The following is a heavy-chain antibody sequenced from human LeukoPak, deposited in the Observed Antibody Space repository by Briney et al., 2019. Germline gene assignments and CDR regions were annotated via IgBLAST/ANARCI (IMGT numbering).Heavy chain of an antibody. Sequence: ASVKVSCKSPGHIFTRYYMHWLRQAPGQGLGWMGTINPSAGSTSYAQKFQGRITMTRDTSTTTVYMELSSLRTEDTAVFYCARGGYIYCYDYWGQGTLVTVSS. CDR3: ARGGYIYCYDY. D-gene: IGHD5-18*01. CDR2: INPSAGST. J-gene: IGHJ4*02. CDR1: GHIFTRYY. V-gene: IGHV1-46*01.